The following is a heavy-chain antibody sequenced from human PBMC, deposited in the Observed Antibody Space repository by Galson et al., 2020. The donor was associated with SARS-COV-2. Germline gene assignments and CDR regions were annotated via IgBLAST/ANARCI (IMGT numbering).Heavy chain of an antibody. V-gene: IGHV4-4*02. CDR1: GVSIRASNW. D-gene: IGHD6-19*01. J-gene: IGHJ4*02. Sequence: SETLSLTCAVSGVSIRASNWWTWVRQPPGKGLEWIGELFPSGSTKYNSSPKSRVTMSVDKSKNHFSLSLSSVTAADTAVYYCATGSDTSGSRYFDFWGQGTLVTVSS. CDR3: ATGSDTSGSRYFDF. CDR2: LFPSGST.